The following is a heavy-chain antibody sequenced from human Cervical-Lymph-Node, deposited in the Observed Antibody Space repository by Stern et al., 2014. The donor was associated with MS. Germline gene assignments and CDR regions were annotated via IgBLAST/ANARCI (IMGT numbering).Heavy chain of an antibody. CDR3: ASIQLWSKSFDY. D-gene: IGHD1-1*01. Sequence: VQLQESGPGLVKPSETLSLTCTVSNVSIGLFYWSWIRQSPGRGLEWIGYSYCSGSSDYNPSFKSRVTMAVDTSKSQFSLKLSSLTAADTAVYYCASIQLWSKSFDYWGRGTLVTVSS. V-gene: IGHV4-59*01. CDR1: NVSIGLFY. J-gene: IGHJ4*02. CDR2: SYCSGSS.